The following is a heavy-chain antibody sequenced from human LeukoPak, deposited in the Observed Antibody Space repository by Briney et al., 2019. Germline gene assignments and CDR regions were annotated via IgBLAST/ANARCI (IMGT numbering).Heavy chain of an antibody. J-gene: IGHJ4*02. D-gene: IGHD6-13*01. CDR1: GGSVSSGSYY. Sequence: SETLSLTCTVSGGSVSSGSYYWSWIRQPPGKGLEWIGYIYYSGSTNYNPSLKSRVTMSVDTSKNQFSLKLSSVTAADTAVYYCARDLRRAAAGIFDYWGQGTLVTVSS. CDR3: ARDLRRAAAGIFDY. CDR2: IYYSGST. V-gene: IGHV4-61*01.